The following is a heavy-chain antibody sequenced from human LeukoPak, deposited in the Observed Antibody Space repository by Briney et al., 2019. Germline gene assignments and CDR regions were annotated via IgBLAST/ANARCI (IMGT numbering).Heavy chain of an antibody. J-gene: IGHJ6*02. CDR2: ISSSGSTI. D-gene: IGHD3-3*01. CDR1: GFTFSSYA. CDR3: ARYASDYDFWSGFTYYYYGMDV. Sequence: PGGSLRLSCAASGFTFSSYAMSWIRQAPGKGLEWVSYISSSGSTIYYADSVKGRFTISRDNAKNSLYLQMNSLRAEDTAVYYCARYASDYDFWSGFTYYYYGMDVWGQGTTVTVSS. V-gene: IGHV3-11*01.